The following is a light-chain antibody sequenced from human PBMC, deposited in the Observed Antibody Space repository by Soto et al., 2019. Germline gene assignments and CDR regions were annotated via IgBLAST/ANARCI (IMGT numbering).Light chain of an antibody. Sequence: DIQMTQSPSAMSASVGERVTITCRANEGISNSLAWFQQKPGKVPKRLTYTASSLQSGVPSRFSGSGSGTEFTLTISNLQPEDFATYYCLQYNSYPYTFGQGAKLEIK. CDR1: EGISNS. CDR2: TAS. J-gene: IGKJ2*01. CDR3: LQYNSYPYT. V-gene: IGKV1-17*03.